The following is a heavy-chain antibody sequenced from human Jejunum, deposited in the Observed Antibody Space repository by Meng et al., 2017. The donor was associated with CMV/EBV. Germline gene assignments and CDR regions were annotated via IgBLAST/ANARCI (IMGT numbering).Heavy chain of an antibody. D-gene: IGHD5-12*01. Sequence: KASGYTFSSHASNWGRQAPGQGIEWMGWINANTGTQTYGRYLTGRFVFSLDSSVNTAYLEISSLEATDTAIYYCARSVHSGYDIFDNWGQGTLVTVSS. CDR1: GYTFSSHA. CDR2: INANTGTQ. CDR3: ARSVHSGYDIFDN. J-gene: IGHJ4*02. V-gene: IGHV7-4-1*02.